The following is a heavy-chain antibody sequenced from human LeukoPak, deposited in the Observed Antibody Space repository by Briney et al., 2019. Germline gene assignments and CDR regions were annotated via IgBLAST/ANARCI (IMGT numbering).Heavy chain of an antibody. J-gene: IGHJ4*02. Sequence: GGSLRLSCAASGFIFSSHGMSWVRQAPGKGLEWVSAISGSGGSTYYADSVKGRFTISRDNSKNTLYLQINSLRAEDTAVYYCAKDHLPGIVVADRDYWGQGTLVTVSS. V-gene: IGHV3-23*01. CDR2: ISGSGGST. CDR3: AKDHLPGIVVADRDY. CDR1: GFIFSSHG. D-gene: IGHD6-19*01.